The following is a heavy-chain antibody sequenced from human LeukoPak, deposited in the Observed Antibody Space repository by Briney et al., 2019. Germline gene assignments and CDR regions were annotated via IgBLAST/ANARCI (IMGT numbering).Heavy chain of an antibody. CDR2: FDPEDGET. D-gene: IGHD6-13*01. CDR3: ATAYSSSWILRFDY. Sequence: SVKVSCKVSGYTLTELSMHWVRHAPAKGLEWMGGFDPEDGETIYAQKFQGRVTMTEGTSTDTAYMELSSLRSEDTAVYYCATAYSSSWILRFDYWGQGTLVTVSS. V-gene: IGHV1-24*01. J-gene: IGHJ4*02. CDR1: GYTLTELS.